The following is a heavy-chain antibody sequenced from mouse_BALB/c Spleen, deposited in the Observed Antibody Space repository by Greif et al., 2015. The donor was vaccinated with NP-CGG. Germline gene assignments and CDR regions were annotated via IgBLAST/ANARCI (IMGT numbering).Heavy chain of an antibody. CDR2: ISYSGST. V-gene: IGHV3-2*02. D-gene: IGHD2-2*01. J-gene: IGHJ4*01. Sequence: VQLKESGPGLVKPSQSLSLTCTVTGYSITSDYAWNWVRQFPGNKLEWMGYISYSGSTSYNPSLKSRISITLDTSKNQFFLQLNSVTTEDTATYYCARLRSNGYPYYYAMDYWGQGTSVTISS. CDR3: ARLRSNGYPYYYAMDY. CDR1: GYSITSDYA.